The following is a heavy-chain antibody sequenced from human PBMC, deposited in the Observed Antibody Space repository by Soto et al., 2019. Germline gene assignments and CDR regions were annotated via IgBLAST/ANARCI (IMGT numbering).Heavy chain of an antibody. Sequence: QVQLQESGPGLVKPSQTLSLTCTVSGVSISSGGYYWSWILKHPEKGLEWIGYIYYSGSTYYNPYLKGRGTISVDTSKNQLSLRLSPVTAAETAVYYCARLGGAQLVGVYYFDYWGQGTLVTVSS. V-gene: IGHV4-31*03. CDR2: IYYSGST. D-gene: IGHD6-6*01. CDR1: GVSISSGGYY. CDR3: ARLGGAQLVGVYYFDY. J-gene: IGHJ4*02.